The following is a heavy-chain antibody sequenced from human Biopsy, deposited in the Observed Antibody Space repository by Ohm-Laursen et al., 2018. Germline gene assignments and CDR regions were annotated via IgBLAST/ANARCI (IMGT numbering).Heavy chain of an antibody. CDR2: IAERSTYI. V-gene: IGHV3-21*06. J-gene: IGHJ4*02. CDR1: GFSFSNYG. CDR3: ARERGRKSIAATDY. Sequence: SLRLSCAASGFSFSNYGMHWVRQAPGKGLGWVSSIAERSTYISYADSVKGRFTISRDNAQNSLYLQMNNLRVEDTAVYYCARERGRKSIAATDYWGQGVLVTVSS. D-gene: IGHD6-6*01.